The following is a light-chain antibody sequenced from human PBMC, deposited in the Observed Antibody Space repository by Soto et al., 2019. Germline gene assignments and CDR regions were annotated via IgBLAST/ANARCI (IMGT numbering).Light chain of an antibody. J-gene: IGKJ3*01. CDR1: QSVSSNY. V-gene: IGKV3-20*01. CDR3: QQYGSSPFT. CDR2: GAS. Sequence: EIVLTQSPGTRALSPGERATLSCRASQSVSSNYLTWYQQKPGQAPRLLIHGASSRATGIPDRFSGSGSGTDFTLTISRLEPEDFAVYYCQQYGSSPFTFGPGTKVDIK.